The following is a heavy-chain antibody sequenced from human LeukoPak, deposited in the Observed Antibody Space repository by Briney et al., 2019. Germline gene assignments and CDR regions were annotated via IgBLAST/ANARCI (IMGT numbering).Heavy chain of an antibody. Sequence: GGSLRLSCVASGFTFSSYAMSWVRQAPGKGLEWVSAISGSGGSTYYADSVKGRFTISRDNSKNTLYLQMNSLRAEDTAVYYCAKDPSMTTILYFDYWGQGTLVTVSS. CDR2: ISGSGGST. CDR1: GFTFSSYA. V-gene: IGHV3-23*01. CDR3: AKDPSMTTILYFDY. D-gene: IGHD4-17*01. J-gene: IGHJ4*02.